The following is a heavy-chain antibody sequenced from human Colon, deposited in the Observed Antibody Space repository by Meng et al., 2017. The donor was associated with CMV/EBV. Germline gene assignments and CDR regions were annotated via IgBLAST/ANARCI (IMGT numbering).Heavy chain of an antibody. CDR2: ITHSGANK. CDR3: ARDISLWFGELTKYGLDV. Sequence: FSDYYMGWMRQVPGQGLEWVSYITHSGANKFYADSVKGRFTISRDNANSSLFLQMNSLRAEDTAVYYCARDISLWFGELTKYGLDVWGQGTTVTVSS. J-gene: IGHJ6*02. CDR1: FSDYY. V-gene: IGHV3-11*01. D-gene: IGHD3-10*01.